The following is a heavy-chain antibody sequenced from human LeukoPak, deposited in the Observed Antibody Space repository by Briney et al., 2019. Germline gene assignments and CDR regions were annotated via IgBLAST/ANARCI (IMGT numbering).Heavy chain of an antibody. CDR3: ARHNWRVVPAASAILDV. Sequence: PETLSLTCAVYGGSFSGYYWSWIRQPPGKGLEWIGEINHSGSTNYNPSLKSRVTISVDTSKNQFSLKLSSVTAADTAVYYCARHNWRVVPAASAILDVWGKGTTVTVSS. V-gene: IGHV4-34*01. CDR1: GGSFSGYY. D-gene: IGHD2-2*01. CDR2: INHSGST. J-gene: IGHJ6*04.